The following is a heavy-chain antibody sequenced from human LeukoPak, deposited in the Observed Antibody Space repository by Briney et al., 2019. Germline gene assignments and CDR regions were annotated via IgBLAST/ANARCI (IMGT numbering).Heavy chain of an antibody. J-gene: IGHJ4*02. CDR3: ARLSYDSGTHYTVYKY. CDR1: GFTFSDYW. CDR2: IKQDGSAK. V-gene: IGHV3-7*01. Sequence: GGSLRLSCAASGFTFSDYWMSWVRQAPGKGLEWVANIKQDGSAKYYVDSVKGRFTIYRDNAKNSLYLQMNSLRDDDTAVYYCARLSYDSGTHYTVYKYWGQGTLVTVSS. D-gene: IGHD3-10*01.